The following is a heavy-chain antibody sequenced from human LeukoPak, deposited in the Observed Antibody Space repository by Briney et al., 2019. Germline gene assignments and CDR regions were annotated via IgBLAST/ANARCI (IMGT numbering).Heavy chain of an antibody. CDR1: GFTFISHS. CDR2: INSNSVNI. D-gene: IGHD3-10*01. V-gene: IGHV3-21*01. CDR3: ARERYGPGNLDLDV. J-gene: IGHJ6*02. Sequence: PGGSLRLSCVTSGFTFISHSMHFVRQAPGKGLEWVSSINSNSVNIYQVDSVKGRFTISRDNAKNSLYLQMNSLRTEDTAVYYCARERYGPGNLDLDVWGQGTTVIVSS.